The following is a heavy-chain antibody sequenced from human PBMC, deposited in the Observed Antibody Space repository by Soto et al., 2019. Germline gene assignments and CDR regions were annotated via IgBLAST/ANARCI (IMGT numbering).Heavy chain of an antibody. V-gene: IGHV3-30-3*01. D-gene: IGHD3-3*01. CDR3: ARDSVGWYDFWSGYSSYYYGMDV. J-gene: IGHJ6*02. Sequence: QVQLVESGGGVFQPGRSLRLSCAASGFTFSSYAMHWVRQAPGKGLEWVAVISYDGSNKYYADSVKGRFTISRDNSKNTLYLQMNSLRAEDTAVYYCARDSVGWYDFWSGYSSYYYGMDVWGQGTTVTVSS. CDR1: GFTFSSYA. CDR2: ISYDGSNK.